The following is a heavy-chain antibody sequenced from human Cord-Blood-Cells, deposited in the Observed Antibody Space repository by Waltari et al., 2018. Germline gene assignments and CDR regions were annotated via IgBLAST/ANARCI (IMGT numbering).Heavy chain of an antibody. V-gene: IGHV4-34*01. Sequence: QVQLQQWGAGLLKPSETLSLTCAVYGGSFSGYYWSWIRQPPGKGLEWIGEINHSESTNYNPSLKSRVTISVDTSKNQFSLKLSSLTAADTAVYYCARHGAGYCSSTSCYENWFDPWGQGTLVTVSS. D-gene: IGHD2-2*01. CDR3: ARHGAGYCSSTSCYENWFDP. CDR2: INHSEST. J-gene: IGHJ5*02. CDR1: GGSFSGYY.